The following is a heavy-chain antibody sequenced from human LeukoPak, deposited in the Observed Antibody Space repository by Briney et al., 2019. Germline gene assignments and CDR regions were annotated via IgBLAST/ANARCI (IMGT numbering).Heavy chain of an antibody. CDR3: ARPDRGSP. J-gene: IGHJ5*02. CDR1: GYNFATYW. V-gene: IGHV5-51*01. CDR2: IYPGDSDT. Sequence: GESLKISCKGSGYNFATYWTGWVRQMPGKGLEWMGIIYPGDSDTKYSPSFQGQVTFSADKSTSTAYLQWSSLKTSDTAIYYCARPDRGSPWGQGTLVTVSS.